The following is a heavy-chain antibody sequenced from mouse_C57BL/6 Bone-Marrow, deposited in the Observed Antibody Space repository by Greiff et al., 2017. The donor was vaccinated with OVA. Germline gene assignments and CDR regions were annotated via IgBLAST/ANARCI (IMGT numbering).Heavy chain of an antibody. V-gene: IGHV4-1*01. CDR3: ARRDGGGTTAYYAMDY. CDR2: INPDSSTI. J-gene: IGHJ4*01. CDR1: GIDFSRYW. Sequence: EVKLVESGGGLVQPGGSLKLSCAASGIDFSRYWMSWVRRAPGKGLEWIGEINPDSSTINYAPSLKDKFIISRDNAKNTLYLQMSKVRSEDTALYYCARRDGGGTTAYYAMDYWGQGTSVTVSS. D-gene: IGHD1-2*01.